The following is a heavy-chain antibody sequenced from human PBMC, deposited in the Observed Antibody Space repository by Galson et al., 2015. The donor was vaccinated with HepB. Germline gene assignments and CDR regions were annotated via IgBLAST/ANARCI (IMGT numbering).Heavy chain of an antibody. CDR3: AREGVTSSFFDY. J-gene: IGHJ4*02. CDR1: GFIFSSNA. CDR2: ISSNGGST. Sequence: SLRLSCAASGFIFSSNAMHWVRQAPGKGLEYVSAISSNGGSTYYANSVKGRFTISRENSKNTLYLQMGSLRAEDMAVHYCAREGVTSSFFDYWGQGTLVTVSS. V-gene: IGHV3-64*01. D-gene: IGHD3-10*01.